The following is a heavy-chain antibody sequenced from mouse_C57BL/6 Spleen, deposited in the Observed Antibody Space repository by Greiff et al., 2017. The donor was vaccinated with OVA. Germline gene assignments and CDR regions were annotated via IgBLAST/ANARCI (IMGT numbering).Heavy chain of an antibody. CDR1: GYAFTNYL. CDR2: INPGSGGT. D-gene: IGHD4-1*01. V-gene: IGHV1-54*01. Sequence: QVQLQQSGAELVRPGTSVKVSCKASGYAFTNYLIEWVKQRPGQGLEWIGVINPGSGGTNYNEKFKGKATLTADTSSSTAYMQLSSLTSEDSAVYVCARGGLGRGFAYWGQGTLVTVSA. J-gene: IGHJ3*01. CDR3: ARGGLGRGFAY.